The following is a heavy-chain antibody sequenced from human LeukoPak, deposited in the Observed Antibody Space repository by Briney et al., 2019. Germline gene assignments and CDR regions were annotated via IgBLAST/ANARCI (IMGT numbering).Heavy chain of an antibody. V-gene: IGHV4-34*01. D-gene: IGHD6-13*01. Sequence: SETLSLTCAVYVGSFSGYYWSWVRQSPGKGLEWIGEINHSESTKYNPSLNSRVTISVDTSKNQFSLKLTSVTAADTAVYYCASPSSSWLYFDYWSQGTLVTVSS. CDR3: ASPSSSWLYFDY. CDR1: VGSFSGYY. CDR2: INHSEST. J-gene: IGHJ4*02.